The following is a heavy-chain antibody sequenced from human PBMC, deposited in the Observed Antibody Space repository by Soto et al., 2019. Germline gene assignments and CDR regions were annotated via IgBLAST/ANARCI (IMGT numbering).Heavy chain of an antibody. J-gene: IGHJ5*02. CDR2: ISGSGGST. CDR3: AKDSFTMVRGTLGWFDP. Sequence: EVQLLESGGGLVQPGGSLRLSCAASGFTFSSYAMSWVRQAPGEGLEWVSAISGSGGSTYYADSVKGRFTISRDNSKNTLYLQMNSLRAEDTAVYYCAKDSFTMVRGTLGWFDPWGQGTLVTVSS. D-gene: IGHD3-10*01. CDR1: GFTFSSYA. V-gene: IGHV3-23*01.